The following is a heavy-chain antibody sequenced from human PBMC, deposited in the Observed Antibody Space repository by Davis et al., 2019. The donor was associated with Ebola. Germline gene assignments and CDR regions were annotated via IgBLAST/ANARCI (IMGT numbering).Heavy chain of an antibody. V-gene: IGHV1-46*01. J-gene: IGHJ6*02. CDR3: ARAVVVPYYGMDV. CDR2: INPSGGST. CDR1: GYTFTSYY. Sequence: AASVKVSRKASGYTFTSYYMHWVRQAPGQGLEWMGIINPSGGSTSYAQKFQGRVTMTRDTSTSTVYMELSSLRSEDTAVYYCARAVVVPYYGMDVWGQGTTVTVSS. D-gene: IGHD2-2*01.